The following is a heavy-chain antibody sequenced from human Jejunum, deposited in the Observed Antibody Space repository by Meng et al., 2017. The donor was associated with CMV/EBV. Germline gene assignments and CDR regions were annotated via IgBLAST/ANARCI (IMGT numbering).Heavy chain of an antibody. V-gene: IGHV1-69*02. CDR3: ARLTSPGSWETRNWFDP. D-gene: IGHD2-15*01. J-gene: IGHJ5*02. Sequence: SFSSYTIIWMRQAPGQGFEWMGRIIPILDITSYSQKFQGRLTITADTLASASYLELTDLTSNDTAVYFCARLTSPGSWETRNWFDPWGQGTLVTVSS. CDR1: SFSSYT. CDR2: IIPILDIT.